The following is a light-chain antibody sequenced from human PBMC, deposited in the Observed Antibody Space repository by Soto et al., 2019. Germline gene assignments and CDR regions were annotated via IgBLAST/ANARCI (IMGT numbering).Light chain of an antibody. Sequence: QAVVSQPPSASGTPGQRVTISCYGSSSNMGSNTVHWFQQFPGTAPRLLISTNDQRPSGVPDRFIGSNSGTSASLAISGLQFEDEADYYCAVWDDRLNGHVFGTGTKLTVL. CDR1: SSNMGSNT. J-gene: IGLJ1*01. V-gene: IGLV1-44*01. CDR2: TND. CDR3: AVWDDRLNGHV.